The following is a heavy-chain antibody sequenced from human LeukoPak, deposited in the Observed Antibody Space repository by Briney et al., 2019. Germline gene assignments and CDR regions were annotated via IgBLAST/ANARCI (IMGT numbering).Heavy chain of an antibody. CDR1: GYTFTSYG. CDR2: ISAYNGNT. D-gene: IGHD2-2*02. CDR3: ARWAAAQILGYCSSTSCYKPYYYYYMDV. Sequence: ASVKVSCKASGYTFTSYGISWVRQAPGQGLEWMGWISAYNGNTNYAQKLQGRVTMTTDTSTSTAYMELGSLRSDDTAVYYCARWAAAQILGYCSSTSCYKPYYYYYMDVWGKGTTVTVSS. J-gene: IGHJ6*03. V-gene: IGHV1-18*01.